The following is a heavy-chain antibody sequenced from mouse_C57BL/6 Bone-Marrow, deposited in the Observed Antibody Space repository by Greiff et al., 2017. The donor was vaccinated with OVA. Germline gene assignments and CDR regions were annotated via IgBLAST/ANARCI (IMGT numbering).Heavy chain of an antibody. D-gene: IGHD1-1*01. CDR2: IHPNSGST. Sequence: QVQLQQPGAELVKPGASVKLSCKASGYTFTSYWMHWVKQRPGQGLEWIGMIHPNSGSTNYNEKFKSKATLTVDKSSSTAYMQLSSLTSEDSAVYYCASLIYYDGSSYEGYWGQGTTLTVSS. J-gene: IGHJ2*01. CDR1: GYTFTSYW. CDR3: ASLIYYDGSSYEGY. V-gene: IGHV1-64*01.